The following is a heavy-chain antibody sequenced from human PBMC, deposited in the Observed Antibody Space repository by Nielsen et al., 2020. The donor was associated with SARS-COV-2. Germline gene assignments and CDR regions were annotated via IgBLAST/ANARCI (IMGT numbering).Heavy chain of an antibody. V-gene: IGHV7-4-1*02. J-gene: IGHJ5*02. Sequence: WVRQAPGQGLEWMGWINTNTGSPTYAQGFTGRFVFSLDTSVSTAYLQISSLKAEDTAVYYCARAIGFLEWLLSSWGQGTLVTVSS. D-gene: IGHD3-3*01. CDR3: ARAIGFLEWLLSS. CDR2: INTNTGSP.